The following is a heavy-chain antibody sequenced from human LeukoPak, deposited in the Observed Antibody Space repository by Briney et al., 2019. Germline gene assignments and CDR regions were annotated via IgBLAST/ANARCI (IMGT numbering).Heavy chain of an antibody. J-gene: IGHJ4*02. CDR1: GGSISSGGYY. D-gene: IGHD2-21*02. V-gene: IGHV4-31*03. CDR2: IYYSGST. CDR3: ARRAVTPRYFDY. Sequence: SETLSLTCTVSGGSISSGGYYWSRNPPPPGKGLEWIGYIYYSGSTYYNPSLKSRVTISVDTSKNQFSLKLSSVTAADTAVYYCARRAVTPRYFDYWGQGTLVTVSS.